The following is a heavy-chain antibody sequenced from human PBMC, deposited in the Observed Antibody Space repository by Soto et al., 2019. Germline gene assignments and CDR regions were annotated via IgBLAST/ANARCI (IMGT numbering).Heavy chain of an antibody. V-gene: IGHV3-33*01. CDR2: IWYDGSNK. CDR3: AREGGAVAGTFEYFQH. J-gene: IGHJ1*01. CDR1: GFTFSSYG. Sequence: QVQLVESGGGVVQPGRSLRLSCAASGFTFSSYGMHWVRQAPGKGLEWVAVIWYDGSNKYYADSVKGRFTISRDNSKNTLYLQMNSLRAEDTAVYYCAREGGAVAGTFEYFQHWGQGTLVTVSS. D-gene: IGHD6-19*01.